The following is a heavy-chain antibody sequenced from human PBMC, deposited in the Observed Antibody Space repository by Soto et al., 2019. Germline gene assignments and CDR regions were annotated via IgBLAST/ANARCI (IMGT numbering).Heavy chain of an antibody. CDR2: IYYSGST. V-gene: IGHV4-59*01. Sequence: LSLTCTVSGGSISSYYWSWIRQPPGKGLEWIGYIYYSGSTNYNPSLKSRVTISVDTSKNQFSLKLSSVTAADTAVYYCARDGHYYDSSGYYHNWFDPWGQGTMVTVYS. CDR1: GGSISSYY. D-gene: IGHD3-22*01. J-gene: IGHJ5*02. CDR3: ARDGHYYDSSGYYHNWFDP.